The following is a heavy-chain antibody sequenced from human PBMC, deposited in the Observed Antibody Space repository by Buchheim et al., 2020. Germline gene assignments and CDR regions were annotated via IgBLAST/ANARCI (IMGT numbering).Heavy chain of an antibody. CDR2: ISSSSSYI. D-gene: IGHD5-12*01. CDR3: ARDLGGYSGYLRHENYYYYGMDV. V-gene: IGHV3-21*01. Sequence: EVQLVESGGGLVKPGGSLRLSCAASGFTFSSYSMNWVRQAPGKGLEWVSSISSSSSYIYYADSVKGRFTISRDNAKNSLYLQMNSLRAEDTAVYYCARDLGGYSGYLRHENYYYYGMDVWGQGTT. J-gene: IGHJ6*02. CDR1: GFTFSSYS.